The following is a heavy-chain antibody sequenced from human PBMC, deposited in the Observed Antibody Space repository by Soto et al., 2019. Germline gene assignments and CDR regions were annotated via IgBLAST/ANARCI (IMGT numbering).Heavy chain of an antibody. J-gene: IGHJ4*02. D-gene: IGHD5-12*01. V-gene: IGHV1-69*02. Sequence: QVQLVQSGAEVKKPGSSVKVSCKASGGTFSSYTISWVRQAPGQGLEWMGRIIPILGIANYAQKFQGRVTITADKSTSTAYMELSSLRSEDTAVYYCARRRDGYSDYWGQGTLVTVSS. CDR3: ARRRDGYSDY. CDR1: GGTFSSYT. CDR2: IIPILGIA.